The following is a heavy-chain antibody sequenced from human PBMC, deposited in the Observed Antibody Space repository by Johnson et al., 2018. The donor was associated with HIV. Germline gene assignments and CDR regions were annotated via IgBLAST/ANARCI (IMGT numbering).Heavy chain of an antibody. CDR3: ARDVYAGAHEN. V-gene: IGHV3-23*04. J-gene: IGHJ3*01. CDR1: GFTFSSYA. Sequence: VQLVESGGGLVQPGGSLRLSCAASGFTFSSYAMSWVRQAPGKGLEWVSAISGSGGSTYYADSVKGRFPISGDNAKNSLYRQMNSLRAEDTAVYYCARDVYAGAHENWGQGTRVTVSS. CDR2: ISGSGGST. D-gene: IGHD5/OR15-5a*01.